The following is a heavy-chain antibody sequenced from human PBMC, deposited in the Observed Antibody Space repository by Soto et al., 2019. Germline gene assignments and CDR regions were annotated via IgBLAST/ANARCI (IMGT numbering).Heavy chain of an antibody. D-gene: IGHD5-12*01. CDR1: GFTFSSYA. CDR3: ARDLMGGYDTPFDP. J-gene: IGHJ5*02. CDR2: ISGSGGST. Sequence: GGSLRLSCAASGFTFSSYAMSWVRQAPGKGLEWVSAISGSGGSTYYADSVKGRFTISRDNAKNSLYLQMNSLRAEDTAVYYCARDLMGGYDTPFDPWGLGTLVTVSS. V-gene: IGHV3-23*01.